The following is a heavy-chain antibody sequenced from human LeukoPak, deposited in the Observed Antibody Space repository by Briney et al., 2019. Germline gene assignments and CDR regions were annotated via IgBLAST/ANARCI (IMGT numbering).Heavy chain of an antibody. V-gene: IGHV4-59*01. J-gene: IGHJ6*03. CDR2: IYYSGST. D-gene: IGHD6-13*01. Sequence: SETLSLTCTVSGGSISSYYWSWIRQPPGKGLEWIGYIYYSGSTNYNPSLKSRVTISVDTSKDQFSPKLSSVTAADTAVYYCARDGKDPSTRYSSSWYDYYYMDVWGKGTTVTVSS. CDR3: ARDGKDPSTRYSSSWYDYYYMDV. CDR1: GGSISSYY.